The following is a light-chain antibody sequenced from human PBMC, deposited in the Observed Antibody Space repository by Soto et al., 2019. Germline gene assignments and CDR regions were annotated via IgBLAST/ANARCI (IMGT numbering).Light chain of an antibody. J-gene: IGKJ2*01. CDR1: QSVLSSSNNKNS. CDR2: WAS. V-gene: IGKV4-1*01. CDR3: QQYHTTPYT. Sequence: DIVMTQSPDSLAVSLGERATINCKSSQSVLSSSNNKNSLAWYQHKPGQPPKLLIYWASTRESGAPDRFGGSGSGTDFTLTISSLQAEDVAVYYCQQYHTTPYTFGQGTKLEIK.